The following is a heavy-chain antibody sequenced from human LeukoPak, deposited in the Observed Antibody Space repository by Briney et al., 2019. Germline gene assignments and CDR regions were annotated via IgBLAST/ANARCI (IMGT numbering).Heavy chain of an antibody. V-gene: IGHV3-64*01. CDR3: ARPGSDDAFDI. CDR1: GFAFSSYA. CDR2: ISSNGGST. Sequence: GGSLRLSCAASGFAFSSYAMHWVRQAPGKGLEYVSAISSNGGSTYYANSVKGRFTISRDNSKNTLYLQMGSLRAEDMAVYYCARPGSDDAFDIWGQGTMVTVSS. J-gene: IGHJ3*02. D-gene: IGHD3-10*01.